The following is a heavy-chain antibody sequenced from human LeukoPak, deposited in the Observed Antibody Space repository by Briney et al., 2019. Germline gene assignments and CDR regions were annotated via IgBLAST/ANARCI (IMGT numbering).Heavy chain of an antibody. Sequence: GGSLRLSCAASGFTFSSYGMHWVRQAPGKGLEWVAVISYDGSNKYYADSVKGRFTISRDNSKNTLYLQMNSLRAEDTAVYYCAKDQQQPVRTKSRYYGMDVWGQGTTVTVSS. CDR1: GFTFSSYG. V-gene: IGHV3-30*18. CDR3: AKDQQQPVRTKSRYYGMDV. CDR2: ISYDGSNK. J-gene: IGHJ6*02. D-gene: IGHD6-13*01.